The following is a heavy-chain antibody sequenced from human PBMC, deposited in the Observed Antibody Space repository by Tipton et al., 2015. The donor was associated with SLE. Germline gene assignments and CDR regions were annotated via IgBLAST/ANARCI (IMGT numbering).Heavy chain of an antibody. Sequence: SLRLSCAASGFTFSGSAMHWVRQASGKGLEWVGRIRSKAKSYATAYAASVKGRFTISRDDSKNTAYLQMNSLRAEDTAVYYCAKTASGAARGYWGQGTLVTVSS. D-gene: IGHD6-6*01. CDR2: IRSKAKSYAT. CDR1: GFTFSGSA. CDR3: AKTASGAARGY. J-gene: IGHJ4*02. V-gene: IGHV3-73*01.